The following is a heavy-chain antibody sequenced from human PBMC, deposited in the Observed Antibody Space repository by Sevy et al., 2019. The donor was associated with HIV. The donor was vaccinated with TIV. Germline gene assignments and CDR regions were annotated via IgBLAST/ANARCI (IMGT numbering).Heavy chain of an antibody. CDR3: ARMTSTWSIDS. J-gene: IGHJ4*02. CDR2: KESGGQT. CDR1: GFSVSSYY. Sequence: GGSLRLSCAASGFSVSSYYMGWVRQAPGKGLEWVSTKESGGQTYYADAVRGRITIARDETAKNLFLQLNNLRAEDTVVYYCARMTSTWSIDSWGQGTLVTVSS. V-gene: IGHV3-53*01.